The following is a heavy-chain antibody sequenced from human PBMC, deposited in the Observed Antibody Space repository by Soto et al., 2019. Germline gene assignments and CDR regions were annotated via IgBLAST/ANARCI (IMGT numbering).Heavy chain of an antibody. Sequence: SETLSLTCAVYGGSLTGNFWAWIRQSPGKGLEWIGEVKQSGSTNYNPSLKSRVTISVDTSRSQISLNVNSVTAADTAVYYCARSPHRINLARGLLGSWFDSWAQGISVTVSS. D-gene: IGHD3-10*01. J-gene: IGHJ5*01. CDR3: ARSPHRINLARGLLGSWFDS. CDR1: GGSLTGNF. CDR2: VKQSGST. V-gene: IGHV4-34*01.